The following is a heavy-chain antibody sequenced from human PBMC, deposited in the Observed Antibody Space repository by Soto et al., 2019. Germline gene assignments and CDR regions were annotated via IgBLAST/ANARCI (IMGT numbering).Heavy chain of an antibody. CDR1: GCSISSYY. Sequence: PSETVSHTCTVAGCSISSYYWSRIRQPPGKRLEWIGYIYYSGSTNYNPSLKSRVTISVDTSKNQFSLKLSSVTGADTAVYYCARSHIVVVPAAPINWFEHWGQGALVSVSS. CDR3: ARSHIVVVPAAPINWFEH. V-gene: IGHV4-59*01. D-gene: IGHD2-2*01. CDR2: IYYSGST. J-gene: IGHJ5*02.